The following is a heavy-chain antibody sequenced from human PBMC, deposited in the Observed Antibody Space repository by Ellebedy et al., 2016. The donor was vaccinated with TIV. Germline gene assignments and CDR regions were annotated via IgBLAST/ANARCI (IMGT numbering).Heavy chain of an antibody. CDR1: GFTFSSYA. Sequence: GESLKISCTVSGFTFSSYAMGWVRQAPGGGLEWVSPISATGDSTYYAEYVEGRFTISRDNFKNTLYLQMNSLRVDDTAMYYCAKFRGFSWFGDFTDYWGQGTLVTVSS. CDR3: AKFRGFSWFGDFTDY. CDR2: ISATGDST. D-gene: IGHD3-10*01. J-gene: IGHJ4*02. V-gene: IGHV3-23*01.